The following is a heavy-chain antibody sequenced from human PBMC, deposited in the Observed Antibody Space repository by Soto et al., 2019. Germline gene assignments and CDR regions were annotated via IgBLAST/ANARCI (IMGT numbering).Heavy chain of an antibody. V-gene: IGHV3-23*01. CDR1: GFTFSSYA. D-gene: IGHD3-3*01. CDR2: ISGSGGST. CDR3: AGHDYDFWSGYNHDAFDI. J-gene: IGHJ3*02. Sequence: LRLSCAASGFTFSSYAMSWVRQAPGKGLEWVSAISGSGGSTYYADSVKGRFTISRDNSKNTLYLQMNSLRAEDTAVYYCAGHDYDFWSGYNHDAFDIWGQGTMVTV.